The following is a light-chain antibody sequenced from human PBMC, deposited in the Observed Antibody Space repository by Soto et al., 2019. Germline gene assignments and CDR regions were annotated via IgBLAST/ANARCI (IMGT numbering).Light chain of an antibody. Sequence: ELVLTQSPAILSLSPGERATLSCRASQNVRSNLAWYQQKPGQAPRLLIYDASNRATGIPARFSGSGSGTDFTLAISSLEPEDFAVYYCQHRSNWPWTFGQGTKVDIK. V-gene: IGKV3-11*01. CDR1: QNVRSN. CDR2: DAS. J-gene: IGKJ1*01. CDR3: QHRSNWPWT.